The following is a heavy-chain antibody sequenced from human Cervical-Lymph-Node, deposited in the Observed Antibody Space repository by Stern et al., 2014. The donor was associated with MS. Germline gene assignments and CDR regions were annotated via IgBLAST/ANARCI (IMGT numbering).Heavy chain of an antibody. Sequence: EMQLVESGGGLVQPGGSLKLSCAASGFTFSGSAMHWVRQASGQGLEWVGRIRTKANNYATLYPASVKGRFTISRDDSRNTTYLHMDSLNTEDTAVYYCTRSRDGSLGYWGQGTLVTVSS. J-gene: IGHJ4*02. V-gene: IGHV3-73*01. CDR1: GFTFSGSA. CDR2: IRTKANNYAT. CDR3: TRSRDGSLGY.